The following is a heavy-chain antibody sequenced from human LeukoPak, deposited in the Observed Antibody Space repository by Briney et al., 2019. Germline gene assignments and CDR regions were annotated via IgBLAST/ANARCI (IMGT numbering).Heavy chain of an antibody. CDR3: ARDRSYSRSSGHPSGNLDYYYYYYGMDV. CDR1: GFTFSNAW. CDR2: IYSGGST. V-gene: IGHV3-53*01. Sequence: GGSLRLSCAASGFTFSNAWMSWVRQAPGKGLEWVSVIYSGGSTYYADSVKGRFTISRDNSKNTLYLQMNSLRAEDTAVYYCARDRSYSRSSGHPSGNLDYYYYYYGMDVWGQGTTVTVSS. D-gene: IGHD6-19*01. J-gene: IGHJ6*02.